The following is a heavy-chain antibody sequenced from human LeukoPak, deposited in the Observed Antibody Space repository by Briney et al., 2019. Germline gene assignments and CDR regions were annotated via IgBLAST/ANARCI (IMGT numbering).Heavy chain of an antibody. J-gene: IGHJ4*02. CDR3: AKSALYDFWSGYPPPTFDY. V-gene: IGHV3-23*01. Sequence: GGSLRLSCAASGFTFSAYDMSWVRQAPGKGREWVSGISFSGGSTYYADSMKGRFTISRDNSKNTLYLQMSSLRAEDTAVYYCAKSALYDFWSGYPPPTFDYWGQGALVTVSS. CDR1: GFTFSAYD. D-gene: IGHD3-3*01. CDR2: ISFSGGST.